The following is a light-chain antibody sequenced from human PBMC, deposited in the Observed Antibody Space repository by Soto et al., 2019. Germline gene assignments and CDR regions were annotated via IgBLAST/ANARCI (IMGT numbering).Light chain of an antibody. J-gene: IGLJ1*01. CDR1: KFGDNY. CDR2: QDT. V-gene: IGLV3-1*01. CDR3: QACDSSTAWV. Sequence: SYELTQPPSVSVSPGQTASITCSGEKFGDNYACWYQQKPGQSPVLVIYQDTKRPSGIPERFSGSNSGNTATLTISGTQAMDEADYYCQACDSSTAWVFGTGTKVTVL.